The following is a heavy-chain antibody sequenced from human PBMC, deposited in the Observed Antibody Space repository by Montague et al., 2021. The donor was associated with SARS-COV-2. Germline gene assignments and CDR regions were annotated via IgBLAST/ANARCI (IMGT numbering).Heavy chain of an antibody. J-gene: IGHJ6*02. CDR1: GGSFSGYY. Sequence: SETLSLTCAVHGGSFSGYYWSWIRQPPGKGLEWIGEINHSGSTNYNPSLKSRVSISVDTSKNQFSLKLSSVTAADTAVYYCARAILKTYYDILTGYYKTPYGMDVWGQGTTVTVSS. V-gene: IGHV4-34*01. CDR2: INHSGST. CDR3: ARAILKTYYDILTGYYKTPYGMDV. D-gene: IGHD3-9*01.